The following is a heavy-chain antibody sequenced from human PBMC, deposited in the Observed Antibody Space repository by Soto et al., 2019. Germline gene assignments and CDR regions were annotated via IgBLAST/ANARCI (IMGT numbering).Heavy chain of an antibody. Sequence: TLSLTCVISGDSVSSNSAGWDWIRQSPSRGLEWLGRTYYRSKWYNEYAVSVKSRITINPDTSRNQISLQLNSVTPEDTAVYYCARDIDFGYWGRGTQVTVSS. CDR3: ARDIDFGY. J-gene: IGHJ4*02. V-gene: IGHV6-1*01. CDR2: TYYRSKWYN. CDR1: GDSVSSNSAG. D-gene: IGHD3-3*01.